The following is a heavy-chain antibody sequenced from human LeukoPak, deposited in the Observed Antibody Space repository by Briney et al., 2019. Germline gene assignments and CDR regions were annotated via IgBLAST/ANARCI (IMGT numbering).Heavy chain of an antibody. CDR3: ARDRATAYSSGWYRAFDP. CDR2: INPNSGGT. J-gene: IGHJ5*02. V-gene: IGHV1-2*06. CDR1: GYTFTGYY. D-gene: IGHD6-19*01. Sequence: ASVKVSCKASGYTFTGYYMHWVRQAPGQGLEWMGRINPNSGGTNYAQKFQGRVTMTRDTSISTAYMELSWLRSDDTAVYYCARDRATAYSSGWYRAFDPWGQGTLVTVSS.